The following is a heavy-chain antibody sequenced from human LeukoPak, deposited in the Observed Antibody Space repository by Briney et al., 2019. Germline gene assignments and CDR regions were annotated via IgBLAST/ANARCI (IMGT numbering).Heavy chain of an antibody. CDR2: ISSSSSTI. CDR3: ARDPAARFNEVFDY. Sequence: GGSLRLSCAASGFTFSSYSMNWVRQAPGKGLEWVSYISSSSSTIYYADSVKGRFTISRDNAKNSLYLQMNSLRAEDTAVYYCARDPAARFNEVFDYWGQGTPVTVSS. CDR1: GFTFSSYS. D-gene: IGHD6-6*01. J-gene: IGHJ4*02. V-gene: IGHV3-48*04.